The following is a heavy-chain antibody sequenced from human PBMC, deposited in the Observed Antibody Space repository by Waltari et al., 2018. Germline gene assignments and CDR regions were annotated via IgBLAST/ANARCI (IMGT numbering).Heavy chain of an antibody. V-gene: IGHV4-4*02. CDR1: GDSMREKYW. CDR3: ARDRGRGLYFDS. D-gene: IGHD2-15*01. J-gene: IGHJ4*02. Sequence: QLQLQQSGPGLVKPSESLSLTCGVPGDSMREKYWWSWVRQSPEKGLEWIGQIHRSGRTYYNPSLESRVSVSMDTSNNKFFLKLSSAIAADTAVYYCARDRGRGLYFDSWGQGTLVTVSP. CDR2: IHRSGRT.